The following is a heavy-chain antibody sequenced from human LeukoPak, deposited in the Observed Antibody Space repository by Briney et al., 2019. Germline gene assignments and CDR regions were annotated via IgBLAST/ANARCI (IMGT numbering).Heavy chain of an antibody. J-gene: IGHJ4*02. Sequence: GGSLRLSCAASGFSFNNYWMTWVRQAPGKGLEWVSLILGNSMTTYADSVRGRFTISRDNSKNTLFLQMTNLRAEDTAVYYCVRDKGVGRTERFDSWGPGTLVTVSS. CDR1: GFSFNNYW. V-gene: IGHV3-53*01. CDR2: ILGNSMT. D-gene: IGHD1-26*01. CDR3: VRDKGVGRTERFDS.